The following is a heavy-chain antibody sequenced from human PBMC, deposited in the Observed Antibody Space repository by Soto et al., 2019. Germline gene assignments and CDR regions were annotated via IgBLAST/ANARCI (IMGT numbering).Heavy chain of an antibody. V-gene: IGHV1-18*01. CDR3: ARVLFSSSWYEPDY. J-gene: IGHJ4*02. CDR1: GYTFTSYG. CDR2: ISAYNGNT. D-gene: IGHD6-13*01. Sequence: GASVKVSCKASGYTFTSYGISWVRQVPGQGLEWMGWISAYNGNTNYAQKLQGRVTMTTDTSTSTAYMELRSLRSDDTAVYYCARVLFSSSWYEPDYWGQGTLVTVSS.